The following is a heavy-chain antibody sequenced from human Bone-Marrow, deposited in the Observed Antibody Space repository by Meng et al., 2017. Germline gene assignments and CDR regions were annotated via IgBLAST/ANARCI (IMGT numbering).Heavy chain of an antibody. CDR2: FHHSGTT. D-gene: IGHD6-19*01. V-gene: IGHV4-4*03. Sequence: VLLRQSGPRLLKPPGTLSLTCVFSGASVSSGYWWDWVRQPPGKWLEWIGEFHHSGTTNYNPSLRSRFTISVDTSKNQFSLRLTSVTAADTAVYYCAASPGWWRIDSWGQGTLVTVSS. CDR1: GASVSSGYW. J-gene: IGHJ4*02. CDR3: AASPGWWRIDS.